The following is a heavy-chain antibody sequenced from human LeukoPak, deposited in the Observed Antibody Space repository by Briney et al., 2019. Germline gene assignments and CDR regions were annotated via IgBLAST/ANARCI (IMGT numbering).Heavy chain of an antibody. J-gene: IGHJ3*02. CDR2: MNPNSDNT. D-gene: IGHD2-2*01. V-gene: IGHV1-8*03. CDR1: GYTFTSYD. CDR3: ARFGYCSSTSCYGDAFDI. Sequence: ASVKVSCKASGYTFTSYDINWVRQATGQGLEWMGWMNPNSDNTGYAQKFQGRVTITRNTSISTAYMELSSLRSEDTAVYYCARFGYCSSTSCYGDAFDIWGQGTMVTVSS.